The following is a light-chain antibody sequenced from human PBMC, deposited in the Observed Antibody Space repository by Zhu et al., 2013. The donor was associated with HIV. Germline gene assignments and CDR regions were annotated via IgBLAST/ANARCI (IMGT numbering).Light chain of an antibody. CDR2: GVS. CDR1: QRVSSSS. Sequence: EIVLTQSPGTLYLSPGERATLSCRASQRVSSSSLAWYQQKPDQPPRLLIYGVSSRATGIPDRFNGSGSGTDFTLTISRLEPEDFAVYYCQQYDGSPQTFGQGTKVEI. V-gene: IGKV3-20*01. CDR3: QQYDGSPQT. J-gene: IGKJ1*01.